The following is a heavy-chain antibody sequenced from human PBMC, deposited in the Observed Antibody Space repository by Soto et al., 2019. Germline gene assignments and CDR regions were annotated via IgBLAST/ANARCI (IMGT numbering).Heavy chain of an antibody. CDR3: ARALDFWSVLGAFDI. D-gene: IGHD3-3*01. J-gene: IGHJ3*02. CDR2: IWYDGSNK. CDR1: GFTFSSYG. V-gene: IGHV3-33*01. Sequence: QVQLVESGGGVVQPGRSLRLSCAASGFTFSSYGMHWVRQAPGKGLEWVAVIWYDGSNKYYADSVKGRFTISRDNSKNTLYLQMNSLSAEDTAVYYCARALDFWSVLGAFDIWGQGTMVTVSS.